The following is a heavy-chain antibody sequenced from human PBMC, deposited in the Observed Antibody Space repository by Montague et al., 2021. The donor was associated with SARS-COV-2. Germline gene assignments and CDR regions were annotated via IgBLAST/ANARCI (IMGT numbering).Heavy chain of an antibody. CDR1: GGSISSYY. Sequence: SETLSLTCTVSGGSISSYYWSWIRQPPGKGLEWIGYIYYSGSTNSNPSLKSRVTISVDTSKNQFSLKLSSVTAADTAVYYCARATVAHITIFVVVTYFDYWGQGTLVTVSS. D-gene: IGHD3-3*01. CDR3: ARATVAHITIFVVVTYFDY. J-gene: IGHJ4*02. V-gene: IGHV4-59*01. CDR2: IYYSGST.